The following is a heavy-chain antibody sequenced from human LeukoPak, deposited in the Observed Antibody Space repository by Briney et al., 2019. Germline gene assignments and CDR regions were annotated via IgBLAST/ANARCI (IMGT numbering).Heavy chain of an antibody. D-gene: IGHD2-2*01. J-gene: IGHJ4*02. CDR1: GFTFDDYG. Sequence: GGSLRLSCAASGFTFDDYGMSWVRQAPGKGLEWVSGINWNGGSISYADSVKGRFTISRDNATNSLYLQMDSLRAEDTALYYCARESRGYCSSTSCRTPDYWGQGTPVTVSS. CDR3: ARESRGYCSSTSCRTPDY. CDR2: INWNGGSI. V-gene: IGHV3-20*04.